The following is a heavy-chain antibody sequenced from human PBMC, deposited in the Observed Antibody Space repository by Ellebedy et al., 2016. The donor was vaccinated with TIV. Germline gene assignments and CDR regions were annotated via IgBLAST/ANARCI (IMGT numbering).Heavy chain of an antibody. CDR3: ARGRILATRYLDWFIDY. CDR1: GYSFTSYW. D-gene: IGHD3-9*01. Sequence: GESLKISCKGSGYSFTSYWIGWVRQMPGRGLEWLGIIYPDDSDTRISPSFRGQVTISADKSINTAYLQWNSLKASDTAMYHCARGRILATRYLDWFIDYWGQGTLVTVSS. J-gene: IGHJ4*02. CDR2: IYPDDSDT. V-gene: IGHV5-51*01.